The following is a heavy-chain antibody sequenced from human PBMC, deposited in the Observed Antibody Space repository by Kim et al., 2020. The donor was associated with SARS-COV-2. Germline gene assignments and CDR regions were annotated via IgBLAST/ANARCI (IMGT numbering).Heavy chain of an antibody. CDR2: T. D-gene: IGHD3-16*01. J-gene: IGHJ4*02. CDR3: ARAPTAGGWDY. Sequence: TTSNPSLKSRVTISVATSKNQFSLKLSSVTAADTAVYYCARAPTAGGWDYWGQGTLVTVSS. V-gene: IGHV4-59*01.